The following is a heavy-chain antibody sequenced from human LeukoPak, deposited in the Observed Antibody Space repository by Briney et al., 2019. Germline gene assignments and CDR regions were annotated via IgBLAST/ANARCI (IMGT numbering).Heavy chain of an antibody. CDR3: ARAVYRKSGTGTPFDH. V-gene: IGHV4-59*01. Sequence: SETLTLTCTVSGGSISSFYWSWIRQPPGKGLEWIGYIYYSGSANYNPSLKSRVTISVDTSKNQFSLQLNSVTAADTAVYYCARAVYRKSGTGTPFDHWGQATLVTVSS. CDR1: GGSISSFY. CDR2: IYYSGSA. D-gene: IGHD3-10*01. J-gene: IGHJ4*02.